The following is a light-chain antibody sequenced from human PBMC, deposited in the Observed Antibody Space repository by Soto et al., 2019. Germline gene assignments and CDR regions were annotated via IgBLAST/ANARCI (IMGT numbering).Light chain of an antibody. CDR1: SGSVSTNYY. CDR3: VLYMGGGWV. Sequence: QAVVTQEPSFSVSPGGTVTLTCGLSSGSVSTNYYPSWYQQAPGQAPRTLIYRTNTRSSGVPDRFSGSILGNKAALTITGAQADDESHYYCVLYMGGGWVFGGGTKVTVL. CDR2: RTN. V-gene: IGLV8-61*01. J-gene: IGLJ2*01.